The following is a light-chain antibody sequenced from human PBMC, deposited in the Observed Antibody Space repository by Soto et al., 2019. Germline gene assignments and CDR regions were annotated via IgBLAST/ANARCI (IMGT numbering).Light chain of an antibody. CDR1: SSDVGGYSY. Sequence: QSALTQPASVSGSPGQSITISCTGTSSDVGGYSYVSWYQQHPGKAPKLMIYEVSNRPSGVSNRFSGSKSGNTASLTISGLQHEDEADYYCSSYTSSSTLVFGGGTKVTVL. V-gene: IGLV2-14*01. CDR2: EVS. J-gene: IGLJ2*01. CDR3: SSYTSSSTLV.